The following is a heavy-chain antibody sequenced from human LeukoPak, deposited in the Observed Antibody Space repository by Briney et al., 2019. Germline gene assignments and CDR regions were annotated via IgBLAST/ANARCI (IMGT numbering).Heavy chain of an antibody. J-gene: IGHJ4*02. D-gene: IGHD7-27*01. V-gene: IGHV1-46*04. Sequence: VKVSCKPSGYSFTNYYMHWLRKAPGQGLKYMGTINPSGDSTSYAQKLQGRVTMTRDTSTSTLYMELSSLRSEDTAVYYCASDVNWGFDYWGQGTLVTVSS. CDR3: ASDVNWGFDY. CDR1: GYSFTNYY. CDR2: INPSGDST.